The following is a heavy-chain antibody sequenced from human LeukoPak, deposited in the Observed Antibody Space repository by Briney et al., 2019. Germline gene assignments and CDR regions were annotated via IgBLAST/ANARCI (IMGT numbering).Heavy chain of an antibody. D-gene: IGHD6-19*01. CDR3: ARDVGKQWLTTYYYYGMDV. CDR2: IYYSGST. CDR1: GGSISSYY. Sequence: SGTLSLTCTVSGGSISSYYWSWIRQPPGKGLEWIGYIYYSGSTNYNPSLKSRVTISVDTSKNQFSLKLSSVTAADTAVYYCARDVGKQWLTTYYYYGMDVWGQGTTVTVSS. J-gene: IGHJ6*02. V-gene: IGHV4-59*01.